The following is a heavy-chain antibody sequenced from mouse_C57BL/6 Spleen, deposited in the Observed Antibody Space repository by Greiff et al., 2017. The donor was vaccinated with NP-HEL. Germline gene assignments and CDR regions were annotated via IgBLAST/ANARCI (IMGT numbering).Heavy chain of an antibody. CDR1: GYSITSGYY. CDR3: ARGVRVGYFDV. CDR2: ISYDGSN. J-gene: IGHJ1*03. V-gene: IGHV3-6*01. D-gene: IGHD2-14*01. Sequence: EVQLQQSGPGLVKPSQSLSLTCSVTGYSITSGYYWNWIRQFPGNKLEWMGYISYDGSNNYNPSLKNRISITRDTSKNQFFLKLNSVTTEDTATYYCARGVRVGYFDVWGTGTTVTVSS.